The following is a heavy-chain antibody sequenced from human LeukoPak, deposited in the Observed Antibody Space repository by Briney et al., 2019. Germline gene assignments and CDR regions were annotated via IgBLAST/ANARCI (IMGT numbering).Heavy chain of an antibody. Sequence: ASVEVSCKASGYTFTSYDINWVRQATGQGLEWMGWMNPNSGNTGYAQKFQGRVTMTRNTSISTAYMELSGLRSEDTAVYYCATRAWGAAAGIPYYWGQGTLVTVSS. V-gene: IGHV1-8*01. D-gene: IGHD6-13*01. CDR1: GYTFTSYD. CDR3: ATRAWGAAAGIPYY. CDR2: MNPNSGNT. J-gene: IGHJ4*02.